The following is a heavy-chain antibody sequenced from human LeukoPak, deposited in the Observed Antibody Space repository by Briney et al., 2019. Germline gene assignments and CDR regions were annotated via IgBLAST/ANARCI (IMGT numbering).Heavy chain of an antibody. CDR1: GFTFSSYA. CDR2: IKSKTDGGTT. J-gene: IGHJ4*02. D-gene: IGHD2-2*01. Sequence: GGSLRLSCAASGFTFSSYAMSWVRQAPGKGLEWVGRIKSKTDGGTTDYAAPVKGRFTISRDDSKNTLYLQMNSLKTEDTAVYYCTTDATYCSSTSCPNRDYWGQGTLVTVSS. V-gene: IGHV3-15*01. CDR3: TTDATYCSSTSCPNRDY.